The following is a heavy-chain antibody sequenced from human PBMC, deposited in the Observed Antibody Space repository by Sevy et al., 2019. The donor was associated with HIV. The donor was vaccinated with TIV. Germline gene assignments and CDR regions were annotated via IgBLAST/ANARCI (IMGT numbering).Heavy chain of an antibody. D-gene: IGHD2-21*01. Sequence: GGSLRLSCAASGFTFSSYSMNWVRQAPGKGLEWVSSISSSSRYIYYADSVKGRFTISRDNAKNSFYLQMNSLRAEETAVYYCARVGFRFVSDLGQGTLVTVSS. CDR2: ISSSSRYI. CDR3: ARVGFRFVSD. CDR1: GFTFSSYS. V-gene: IGHV3-21*01. J-gene: IGHJ4*02.